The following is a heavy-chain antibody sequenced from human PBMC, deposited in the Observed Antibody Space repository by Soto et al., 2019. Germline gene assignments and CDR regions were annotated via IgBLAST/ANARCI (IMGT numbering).Heavy chain of an antibody. J-gene: IGHJ4*02. D-gene: IGHD4-17*01. Sequence: QITLKESGPALVKPTQTLTLTCTFSGFSLSTSGVAVGWIRQPPGKALEWLALIYWNDDKRYSPSRKSRLTITQDTSKNQVVHTMPNMDPVDTATYYCAHSHYPDGDLFEYRGQGTLVTDSS. CDR3: AHSHYPDGDLFEY. V-gene: IGHV2-5*01. CDR1: GFSLSTSGVA. CDR2: IYWNDDK.